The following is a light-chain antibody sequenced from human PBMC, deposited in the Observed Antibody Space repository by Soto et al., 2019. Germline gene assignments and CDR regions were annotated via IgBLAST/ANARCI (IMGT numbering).Light chain of an antibody. CDR1: SSNIGGNS. Sequence: SVVTHPPSVAAAPGQKVTISCSGSSSNIGGNSVSWYQQLPGTAPKLLIYDDNKRPSGIPDRFSGSKSGTSATLGITGFQTGDEADYYCGSWDSSLSAYVFGTGTKVTVL. CDR3: GSWDSSLSAYV. J-gene: IGLJ1*01. CDR2: DDN. V-gene: IGLV1-51*01.